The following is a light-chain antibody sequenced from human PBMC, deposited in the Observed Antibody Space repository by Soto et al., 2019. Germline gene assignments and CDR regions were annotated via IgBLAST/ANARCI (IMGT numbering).Light chain of an antibody. Sequence: EIVMTQSPATLSVSPGGRATLSCRASQSISDTLAWYQQKPGQAPRLLIHGASTRATGFPGRFSGSGSGTDFTITISSLQPEDVATYYCQKYNSAPFFGGGTKVDIK. J-gene: IGKJ4*01. CDR2: GAS. CDR1: QSISDT. CDR3: QKYNSAPF. V-gene: IGKV3-15*01.